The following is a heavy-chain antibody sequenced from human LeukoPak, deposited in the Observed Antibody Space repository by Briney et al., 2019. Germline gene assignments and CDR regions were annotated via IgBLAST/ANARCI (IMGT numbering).Heavy chain of an antibody. CDR2: INPANGYA. V-gene: IGHV1-3*03. CDR1: GYTFTSYA. J-gene: IGHJ4*02. D-gene: IGHD5-24*01. Sequence: GASVKVSCKASGYTFTSYAIHWERQAPGQTLEWLGWINPANGYAKYSQELQGRVTITRDTSASAAYLELSSLRSEDTAVYYCAIRDGYRDYWGQGTLVTVSS. CDR3: AIRDGYRDY.